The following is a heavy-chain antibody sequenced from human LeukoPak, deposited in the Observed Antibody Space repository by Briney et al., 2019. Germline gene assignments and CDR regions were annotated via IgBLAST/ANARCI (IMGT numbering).Heavy chain of an antibody. J-gene: IGHJ3*02. CDR1: GYTLTELS. V-gene: IGHV1-24*01. Sequence: ASVKVSCKVSGYTLTELSMHWVRQAPGKGLEWMGGFDPEDGETIYAQKFQGRVTMTEDTSTDTAYMELSSLRSEDTAVYYCATCDVGSGGLRNAFDIWGQGTMVTVSS. CDR2: FDPEDGET. D-gene: IGHD2-15*01. CDR3: ATCDVGSGGLRNAFDI.